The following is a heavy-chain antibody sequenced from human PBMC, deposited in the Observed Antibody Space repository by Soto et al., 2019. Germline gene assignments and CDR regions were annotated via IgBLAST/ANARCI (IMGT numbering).Heavy chain of an antibody. CDR2: IYYTGST. V-gene: IGHV4-38-2*01. CDR3: ARSHNYFDSRGYVFDF. D-gene: IGHD3-22*01. J-gene: IGHJ3*01. Sequence: SETLSLTCGVSGYSIISGYYWGFVRQPPGKGLEWIGRIYYTGSTDYNPSLKGRVTISVDTSKNQFSLKLSSVTAADTALYYCARSHNYFDSRGYVFDFWGQGAMVTVSS. CDR1: GYSIISGYY.